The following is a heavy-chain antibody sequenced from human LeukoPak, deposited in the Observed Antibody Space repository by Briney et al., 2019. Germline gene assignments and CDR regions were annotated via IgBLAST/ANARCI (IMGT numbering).Heavy chain of an antibody. D-gene: IGHD2-2*01. CDR3: AKDNVPAAMGYFDY. CDR2: ISYDGSSK. CDR1: GFTFSSYG. J-gene: IGHJ4*02. V-gene: IGHV3-30*18. Sequence: GGSLRLSCAASGFTFSSYGMHWVRQAPGKGLEWVAVISYDGSSKYYADSVKGRFTISRDNSKNTLYLQMNSLRAEDTAVYYCAKDNVPAAMGYFDYWGQGTLVTVSS.